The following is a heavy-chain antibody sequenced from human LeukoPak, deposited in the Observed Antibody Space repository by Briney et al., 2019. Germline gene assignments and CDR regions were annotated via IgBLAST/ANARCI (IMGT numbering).Heavy chain of an antibody. CDR3: ARGDCTNGVCYTESARNYGMDV. CDR1: CRHLSSYY. D-gene: IGHD2-8*01. J-gene: IGHJ6*02. V-gene: IGHV4-59*01. CDR2: IYSSGRT. Sequence: SETLSLTWNGFCRHLSSYYWSWIGQPPGKGLEWIGYIYSSGRTNYNPSVKGRGTSSVDQSKIQFSLKLSSVTAADTAVYYCARGDCTNGVCYTESARNYGMDVWGQGTTVTVSS.